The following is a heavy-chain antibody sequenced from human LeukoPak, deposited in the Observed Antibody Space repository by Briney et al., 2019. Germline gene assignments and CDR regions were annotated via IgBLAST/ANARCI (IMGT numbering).Heavy chain of an antibody. J-gene: IGHJ4*02. V-gene: IGHV4-4*09. Sequence: PSETLSLTCTVSGGSISGYYWSWIRQPPGKGLEWIGYIYTSDNTNHNPSLKSRVTISVDTSKNQLSLKLSSVTAADTAVYYCARSRGYLSDYWGQGTLVTVSS. CDR2: IYTSDNT. D-gene: IGHD3-16*02. CDR3: ARSRGYLSDY. CDR1: GGSISGYY.